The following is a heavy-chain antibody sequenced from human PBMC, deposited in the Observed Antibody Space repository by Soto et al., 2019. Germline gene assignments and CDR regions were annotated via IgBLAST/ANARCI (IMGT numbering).Heavy chain of an antibody. D-gene: IGHD2-21*02. J-gene: IGHJ4*02. CDR3: AKDDFTDRGDDSFDY. CDR1: GLSFTNFA. Sequence: PGGSLRLSCAASGLSFTNFAMSWVRQAPGKGLEWVAGIGASGDITWYADSVKGRLSISRDNSKNTLYLQLNSLRFEDTAVYYCAKDDFTDRGDDSFDYSGPGTLLSVS. CDR2: IGASGDIT. V-gene: IGHV3-23*01.